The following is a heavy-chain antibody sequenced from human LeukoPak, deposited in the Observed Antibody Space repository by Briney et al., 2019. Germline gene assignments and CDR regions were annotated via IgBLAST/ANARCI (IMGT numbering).Heavy chain of an antibody. Sequence: GGSLRLSCAASGFTFSLYNMNWVRQAPGKGLEWVSQISANETSIKYADSVRGRFTISRDNVKNSVYLQMNSLRAEDTAIYYCVRDNLENQWLERSYWGQGTLVTVSS. CDR3: VRDNLENQWLERSY. D-gene: IGHD6-19*01. J-gene: IGHJ4*02. CDR2: ISANETSI. CDR1: GFTFSLYN. V-gene: IGHV3-48*03.